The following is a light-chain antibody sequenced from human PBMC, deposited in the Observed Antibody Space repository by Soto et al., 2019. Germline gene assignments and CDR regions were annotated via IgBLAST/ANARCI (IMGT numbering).Light chain of an antibody. CDR3: QQRSNWPPYT. J-gene: IGKJ2*01. Sequence: DIVLTQSPATLSLSPGERATLSCRASQSVSSYLAWYQQKPGQAPRLLIYDASNRATGIPARFSGSGSGTDFSLIISSLEPEDFAVYYCQQRSNWPPYTFGQGTKLEIK. V-gene: IGKV3-11*01. CDR2: DAS. CDR1: QSVSSY.